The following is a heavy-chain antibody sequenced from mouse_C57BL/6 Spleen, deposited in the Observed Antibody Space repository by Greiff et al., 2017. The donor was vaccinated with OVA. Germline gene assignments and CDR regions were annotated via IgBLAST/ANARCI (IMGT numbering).Heavy chain of an antibody. CDR2: IYPGDGDT. CDR1: GYAFSSSW. V-gene: IGHV1-82*01. J-gene: IGHJ4*01. CDR3: ARQDGYAMDY. Sequence: VQRVESGPELVKPGASVKISCKASGYAFSSSWMNWVKQRPGKGLEWIGRIYPGDGDTNYNGKFKGKATLTADKSSSTAYMQLSSLTSEDSAVYFCARQDGYAMDYWGQGTPVTVSS.